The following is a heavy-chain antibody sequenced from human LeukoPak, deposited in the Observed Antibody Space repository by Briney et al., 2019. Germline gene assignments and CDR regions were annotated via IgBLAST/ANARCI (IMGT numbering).Heavy chain of an antibody. J-gene: IGHJ4*02. CDR1: GFTFSSYW. D-gene: IGHD1-26*01. V-gene: IGHV3-74*01. CDR2: INSDGSTT. Sequence: GGSLRLSCAASGFTFSSYWMHWVRQAPGRGLVWVSRINSDGSTTTYADSVKGRFTISRDNAKNTLYLQMNSLRAEDTAVYYCARGYSGSYRVDYWGQGTLVTVSS. CDR3: ARGYSGSYRVDY.